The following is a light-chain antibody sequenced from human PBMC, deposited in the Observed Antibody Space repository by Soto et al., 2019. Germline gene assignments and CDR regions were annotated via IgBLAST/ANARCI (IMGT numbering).Light chain of an antibody. CDR3: VLYISGGTWV. V-gene: IGLV8-61*01. CDR2: HTN. Sequence: QTVVTKEPSFSVSPGGTVTLTCGVNSGSVSTNYYPAWYQQTPGQAPRALIYHTNTRSSGVPDRFSGSILGNKAALTISGAQADDESDYYCVLYISGGTWVFGGGTKLTVL. J-gene: IGLJ3*02. CDR1: SGSVSTNYY.